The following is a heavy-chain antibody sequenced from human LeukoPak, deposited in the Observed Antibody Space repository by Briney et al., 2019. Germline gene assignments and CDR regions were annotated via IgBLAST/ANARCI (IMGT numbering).Heavy chain of an antibody. V-gene: IGHV3-33*06. CDR2: IWYDGSNK. Sequence: GGSLRLSCAASGFTFSSYGMHWVRQAPGKGLELVAVIWYDGSNKYYADSVKGRFTISRDNSKNTLYLQMNSLRAEDTAVYYCAKKGGFGYGGDWYFDLWGRGTLVTVSS. J-gene: IGHJ2*01. D-gene: IGHD4-23*01. CDR3: AKKGGFGYGGDWYFDL. CDR1: GFTFSSYG.